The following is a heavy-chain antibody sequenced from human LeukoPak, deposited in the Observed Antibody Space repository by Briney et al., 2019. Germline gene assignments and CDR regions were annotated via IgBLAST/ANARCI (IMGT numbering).Heavy chain of an antibody. D-gene: IGHD3-9*01. Sequence: PGGSLRLSCVASRFTVSSNYMSWVRQAAGKGLEWVSVIYSGGRTGYAGSVKGRFTISRDNAKNSLSLQMNSLRAEDTAVYYCARALNYDILTGYCDYWGQGTLVTVSS. V-gene: IGHV3-66*01. CDR2: IYSGGRT. J-gene: IGHJ4*02. CDR1: RFTVSSNY. CDR3: ARALNYDILTGYCDY.